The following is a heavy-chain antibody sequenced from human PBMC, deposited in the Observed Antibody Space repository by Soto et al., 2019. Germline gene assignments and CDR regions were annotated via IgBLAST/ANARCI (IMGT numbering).Heavy chain of an antibody. CDR3: ANLWGDGYNLGQDYNGMDV. D-gene: IGHD5-12*01. V-gene: IGHV3-33*06. CDR2: IWYDGSLQ. J-gene: IGHJ6*02. Sequence: QVQMVESGGGVVQPGRSLRLSCAASGFSFENFGMHWVRQAPGRGLEWGAFIWYDGSLQYYAAAVKGRFTISRDNSKNTLYLEMNSLRAEDTAVYYCANLWGDGYNLGQDYNGMDVWGQGTTVIVSS. CDR1: GFSFENFG.